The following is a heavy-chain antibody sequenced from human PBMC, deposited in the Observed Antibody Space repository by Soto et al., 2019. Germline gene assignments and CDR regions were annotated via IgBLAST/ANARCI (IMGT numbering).Heavy chain of an antibody. D-gene: IGHD2-21*02. CDR1: GDMFDTYT. V-gene: IGHV1-69*13. CDR2: IIPRSAKS. J-gene: IGHJ5*02. CDR3: ARGFSGGDADWFDP. Sequence: ASVKVSRKASGDMFDTYTITWMRQAPGRGLEWVGGIIPRSAKSNYAQKFEGRVTITADESTSTAYMELSSLRSDDTAVYYCARGFSGGDADWFDPWGQGTLVTVSS.